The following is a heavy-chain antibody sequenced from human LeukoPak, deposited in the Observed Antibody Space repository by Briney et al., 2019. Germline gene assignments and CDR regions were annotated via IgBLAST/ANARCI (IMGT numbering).Heavy chain of an antibody. Sequence: PGGSLRLSCAASGFTFSSYAMSWVRQAPGKGLEWVSAISGSGGSTYYADSVKGWFTISRDNYKNTLYLQMNSLRAEDTAVYYCAKASDVDTDAFDIWGQGTMVTVSS. V-gene: IGHV3-23*01. D-gene: IGHD5-18*01. J-gene: IGHJ3*02. CDR2: ISGSGGST. CDR1: GFTFSSYA. CDR3: AKASDVDTDAFDI.